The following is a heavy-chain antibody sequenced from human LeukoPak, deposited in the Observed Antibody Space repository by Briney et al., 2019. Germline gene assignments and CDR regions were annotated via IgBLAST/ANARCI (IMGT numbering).Heavy chain of an antibody. Sequence: SETLSLPCTVSGGSISSDDYYWTWIRQSPGKGLEWIGYIYHSGNTNYNPSLKSRATISIETSKNQFSLKLRFVTAADTAVYYCARESLGATTGFDYWGRGTLVTVSS. CDR3: ARESLGATTGFDY. J-gene: IGHJ4*02. V-gene: IGHV4-30-4*08. CDR1: GGSISSDDYY. D-gene: IGHD1-26*01. CDR2: IYHSGNT.